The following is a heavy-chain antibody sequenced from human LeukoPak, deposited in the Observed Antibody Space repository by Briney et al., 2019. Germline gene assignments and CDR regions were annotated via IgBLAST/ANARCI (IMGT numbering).Heavy chain of an antibody. Sequence: GGSLRLSCAASGFTVSSNYMSWVRQAPGKGLEWVSVIYSGGSTYYADSVKGRFTISRDNSKNTLYLQMNSLRAEDTAVYYCARADVDTAMFRVSWFDPWGQGTLVTVSS. CDR3: ARADVDTAMFRVSWFDP. CDR2: IYSGGST. D-gene: IGHD5-18*01. V-gene: IGHV3-66*02. J-gene: IGHJ5*02. CDR1: GFTVSSNY.